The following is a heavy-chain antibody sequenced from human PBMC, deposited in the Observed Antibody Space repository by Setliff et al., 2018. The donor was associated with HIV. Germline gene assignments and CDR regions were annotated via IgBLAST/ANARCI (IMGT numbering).Heavy chain of an antibody. V-gene: IGHV3-30*12. CDR3: ARAWAMQQLVPAY. J-gene: IGHJ4*02. Sequence: PGGSLRLSCAVSGLTFTNYAMHWVRQAPGKGLESVSFISYDGGSKYYADSVKGRFTISRDNSKNTLYLQMNSLRVGDTAIYYCARAWAMQQLVPAYWGQGTLVTVSS. CDR1: GLTFTNYA. D-gene: IGHD6-6*01. CDR2: ISYDGGSK.